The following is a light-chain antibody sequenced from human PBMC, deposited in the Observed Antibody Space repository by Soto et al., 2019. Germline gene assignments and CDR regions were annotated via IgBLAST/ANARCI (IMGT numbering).Light chain of an antibody. CDR1: KLGNKY. V-gene: IGLV3-1*01. J-gene: IGLJ2*01. CDR3: QAWDSSSYVV. CDR2: EDR. Sequence: SYELTQSPSVSGSPGQTASISCSGDKLGNKYASWYQQKPGQPPELVIYEDRKRPSGIPERFSGSNSGNTATLTITATQGMDEADYYCQAWDSSSYVVFGGGTKLTVL.